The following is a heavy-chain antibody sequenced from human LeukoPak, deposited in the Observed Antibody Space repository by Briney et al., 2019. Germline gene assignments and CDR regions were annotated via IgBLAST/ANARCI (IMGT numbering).Heavy chain of an antibody. CDR1: GGSISSSSYF. Sequence: SETLSLTCRISGGSISSSSYFWGCSRQPPGKGLEWIGSINYSGSTYYNPSPKSRVTISVDTSRNQFSLNLISVTAADTAVYYCARTYDFWSGQIDSWGQGTLVTVSS. CDR3: ARTYDFWSGQIDS. D-gene: IGHD3-3*01. V-gene: IGHV4-39*01. J-gene: IGHJ4*02. CDR2: INYSGST.